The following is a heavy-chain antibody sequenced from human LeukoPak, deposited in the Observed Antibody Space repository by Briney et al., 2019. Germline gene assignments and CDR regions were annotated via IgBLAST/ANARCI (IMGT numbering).Heavy chain of an antibody. V-gene: IGHV3-74*01. J-gene: IGHJ4*02. D-gene: IGHD6-13*01. CDR1: GFTFSNSW. CDR2: INNDGTNT. Sequence: GGSLRLSCAASGFTFSNSWMHWVRQAPGKGLVWVSHINNDGTNTTYADSVKGRFTISRDNAKSTLYLQMNSLRAEDTAVYYCAKTYSSSWIYYFDYWGQGTLVTVSS. CDR3: AKTYSSSWIYYFDY.